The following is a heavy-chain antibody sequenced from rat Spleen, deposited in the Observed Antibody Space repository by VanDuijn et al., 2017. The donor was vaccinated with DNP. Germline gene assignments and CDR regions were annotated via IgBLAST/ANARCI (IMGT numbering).Heavy chain of an antibody. Sequence: EVQLVESGGGLVQPGRSLKLSCAASGATFSDYNMAWVRQAPKKGLEWVATISYDGSSTYYRDSVKGRFTISRDNAKSTLYLQMDSLRSEDTATYYCATPLGWDWFASWGQGTLVTVSS. CDR2: ISYDGSST. CDR3: ATPLGWDWFAS. D-gene: IGHD5-1*01. CDR1: GATFSDYN. J-gene: IGHJ3*01. V-gene: IGHV5-7*01.